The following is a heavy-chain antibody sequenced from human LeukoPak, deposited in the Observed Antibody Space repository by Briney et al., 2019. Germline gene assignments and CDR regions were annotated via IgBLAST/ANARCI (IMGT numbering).Heavy chain of an antibody. Sequence: PGGSLRLSCAASGFTFNSSAMTWVRQAPGKGLEWVSAISGSGAGTYYADSVKGRFTISRDNSKNTVYLQMNSLRAEDTAVYYCAKDVGNYYDGSGYLRTMPLDSWGQGTLVTVSS. CDR2: ISGSGAGT. CDR3: AKDVGNYYDGSGYLRTMPLDS. V-gene: IGHV3-23*01. CDR1: GFTFNSSA. D-gene: IGHD3-22*01. J-gene: IGHJ4*02.